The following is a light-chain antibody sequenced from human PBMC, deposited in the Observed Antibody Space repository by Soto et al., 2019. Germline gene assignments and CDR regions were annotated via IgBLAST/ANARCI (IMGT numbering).Light chain of an antibody. CDR2: EGS. CDR3: CSYAGSSLYV. CDR1: SSDVGIYNL. V-gene: IGLV2-23*01. Sequence: SVLTQPASVSGSPGQSISISCTGTSSDVGIYNLVSWYQQHPGKAPKLMIYEGSKRPSGVSNRFSGSKSGNTASLTISGLQAEDEADYYCCSYAGSSLYVFGTGTKVTV. J-gene: IGLJ1*01.